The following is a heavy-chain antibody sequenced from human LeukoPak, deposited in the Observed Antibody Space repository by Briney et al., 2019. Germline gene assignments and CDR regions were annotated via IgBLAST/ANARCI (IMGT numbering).Heavy chain of an antibody. V-gene: IGHV3-48*01. CDR2: ISSSGSDI. J-gene: IGHJ3*02. D-gene: IGHD6-13*01. CDR3: ARDSGSSWINDAFDI. Sequence: GGSLRLSCAASGFTFSSYGMSWVRQAPGKGLEWVSYISSSGSDIYYADSVKGRFTISRDNAKNSLYLQMNSLRAEDTAVYYCARDSGSSWINDAFDIWGQGTMVTVSS. CDR1: GFTFSSYG.